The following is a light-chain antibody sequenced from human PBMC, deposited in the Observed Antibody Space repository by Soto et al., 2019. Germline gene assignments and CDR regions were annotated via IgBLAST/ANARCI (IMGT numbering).Light chain of an antibody. J-gene: IGKJ1*01. Sequence: DIQMTQSPSTLSASVGDRVTITCRASQSISSWLAWYQQKPGKAPKLLIYKASILESGVPSRFSGSGSGTEFTLTISSLQPDDFATYYCQHYNSYWWTFGQGTKVEIK. CDR3: QHYNSYWWT. CDR1: QSISSW. CDR2: KAS. V-gene: IGKV1-5*03.